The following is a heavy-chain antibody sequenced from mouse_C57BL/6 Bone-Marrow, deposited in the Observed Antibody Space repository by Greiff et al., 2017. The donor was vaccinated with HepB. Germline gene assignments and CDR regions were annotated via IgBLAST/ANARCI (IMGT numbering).Heavy chain of an antibody. D-gene: IGHD1-1*01. V-gene: IGHV1-81*01. CDR2: IYPRSGNT. CDR1: GYTFTSYG. J-gene: IGHJ3*01. Sequence: VQLKESGAELARPGASVKLSCKASGYTFTSYGISWVKQRTGQGLEWIGEIYPRSGNTYYNEKFKGKATLTADKSSSTAYMEIRSLTSEDSAVYFCAILYITTDRGYWGQGTLVTVSA. CDR3: AILYITTDRGY.